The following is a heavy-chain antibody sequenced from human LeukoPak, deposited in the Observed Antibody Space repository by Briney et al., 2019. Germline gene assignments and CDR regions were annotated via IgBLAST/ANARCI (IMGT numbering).Heavy chain of an antibody. CDR1: GFTFSTKS. CDR3: ARDPASSGLAAFEI. CDR2: ITADSGTT. Sequence: GGSLRLSCAVSGFTFSTKSMNWVRQAPGKGLEWVSYITADSGTTYSADSVKGRFTISRDNSKNTVYLQMNSLRAEDTAVYYCARDPASSGLAAFEIWGQGTMVTVSS. V-gene: IGHV3-48*01. J-gene: IGHJ3*02. D-gene: IGHD3-16*01.